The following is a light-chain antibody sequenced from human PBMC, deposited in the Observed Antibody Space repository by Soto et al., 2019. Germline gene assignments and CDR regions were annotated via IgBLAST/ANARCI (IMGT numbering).Light chain of an antibody. Sequence: QPVLTQPPSSSASPGESARLTCTLPSDINVGSYNIYGYQQKPGSPPRYLLYYYSDSDKGQGSGVPSRFSGSKDASANTGILLISGLQSEDEADYYCMIWPSNALVFGGGTKLTVL. V-gene: IGLV5-37*01. CDR3: MIWPSNALV. CDR2: YYSDSDK. CDR1: SDINVGSYN. J-gene: IGLJ2*01.